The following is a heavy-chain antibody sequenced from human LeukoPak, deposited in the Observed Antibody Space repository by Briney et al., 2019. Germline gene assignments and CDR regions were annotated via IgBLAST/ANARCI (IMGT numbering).Heavy chain of an antibody. CDR2: ISYDGSNK. Sequence: GGSLRLSCAASGFTFSSYAMHWVRPAPGKGLEWVAVISYDGSNKYYADSVKGRFTISRDNSKNTLYLQMNSLRAEDTAVYYCASLYSSGWSFDYWGQGTLVTVSS. CDR1: GFTFSSYA. V-gene: IGHV3-30-3*01. J-gene: IGHJ4*02. CDR3: ASLYSSGWSFDY. D-gene: IGHD6-19*01.